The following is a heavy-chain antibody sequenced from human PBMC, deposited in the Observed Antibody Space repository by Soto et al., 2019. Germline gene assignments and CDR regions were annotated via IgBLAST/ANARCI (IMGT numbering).Heavy chain of an antibody. J-gene: IGHJ4*02. V-gene: IGHV1-2*02. CDR2: IGPNRGDT. CDR3: GRGRTGELVIFY. CDR1: GYIFTGYY. D-gene: IGHD7-27*01. Sequence: QVQLVQSGAEVKNSGSSVKVSCKASGYIFTGYYIHWVRQAPGQGPEWMGEIGPNRGDTRNAQKFQGRVTMTRDTSITTVYMELSNLSPDDTAMYYCGRGRTGELVIFYWGQGTLVTVYS.